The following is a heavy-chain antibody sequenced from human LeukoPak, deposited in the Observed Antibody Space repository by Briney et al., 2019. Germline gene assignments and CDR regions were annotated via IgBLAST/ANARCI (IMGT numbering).Heavy chain of an antibody. Sequence: GGSLRLSCAASGFTFSSYGMHWVRQAPGKGLEWVAVIWYDGSNKYYADSVKGRFTISRDNSKNTLYLQMNSLRAEDTAVYYCARGGRGYCNSTSCYAGPLGYWGQGTLVTVSS. D-gene: IGHD2-2*01. CDR2: IWYDGSNK. J-gene: IGHJ4*02. CDR3: ARGGRGYCNSTSCYAGPLGY. CDR1: GFTFSSYG. V-gene: IGHV3-33*01.